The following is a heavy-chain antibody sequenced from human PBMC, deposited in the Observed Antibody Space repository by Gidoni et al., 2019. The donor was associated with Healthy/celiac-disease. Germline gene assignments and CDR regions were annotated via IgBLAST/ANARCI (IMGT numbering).Heavy chain of an antibody. V-gene: IGHV3-33*01. CDR2: IWYDGSNK. J-gene: IGHJ3*02. CDR1: GFTFSSYG. Sequence: QVQLVESGGGVVQPGRSLRLSCAASGFTFSSYGMHWVRQAPGKGLEWVAVIWYDGSNKYYADSVKGRFTISRDNSKNTLYLQMNSLRAEDTAVYYCARGKSYDAFDIWGQGTMVTVSS. CDR3: ARGKSYDAFDI.